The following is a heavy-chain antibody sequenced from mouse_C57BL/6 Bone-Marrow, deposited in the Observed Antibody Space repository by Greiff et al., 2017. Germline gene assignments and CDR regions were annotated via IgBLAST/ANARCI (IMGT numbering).Heavy chain of an antibody. D-gene: IGHD1-1*01. CDR3: ATRDYYGSSYYFDY. J-gene: IGHJ2*01. V-gene: IGHV1-7*01. CDR2: INPSSGYT. CDR1: GYTFTSYW. Sequence: VKLQQSGAELAKPGASVKLSCKASGYTFTSYWMHWVKQRPGQGLEWIGYINPSSGYTKYNQKFKDKATFTADKSSSTAYMQLSSLTYEDSAVYYCATRDYYGSSYYFDYWGQGTTLTVSS.